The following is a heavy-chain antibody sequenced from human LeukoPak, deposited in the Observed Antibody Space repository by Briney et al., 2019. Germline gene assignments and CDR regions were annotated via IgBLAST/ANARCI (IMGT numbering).Heavy chain of an antibody. CDR2: IYWDDDK. V-gene: IGHV2-5*02. CDR3: AHSDGPILSEAFDI. Sequence: SGPTLVHPTQTLTLTCTFSGFSLHTNGGSVGWIRQPPGKALEWLALIYWDDDKHYSPSLKSRLTITKDTSILTMTNMNPVDTATYYCAHSDGPILSEAFDIGGQGTMVTVSS. D-gene: IGHD3-3*02. J-gene: IGHJ3*02. CDR1: GFSLHTNGGS.